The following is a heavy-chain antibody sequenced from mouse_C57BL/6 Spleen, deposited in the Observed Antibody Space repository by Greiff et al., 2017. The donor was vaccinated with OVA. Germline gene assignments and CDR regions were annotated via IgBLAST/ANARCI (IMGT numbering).Heavy chain of an antibody. Sequence: EVQRVESGGGLVQPKGSLKLSCAASGFSFNTYAMNWVRQAPGKGLEWVARIRSKSNNYATYYADSVKDRFTISRDDSESMLYLQMNNLKTEDTAMYYCVRGGYSNYDYYAMDYWGQGTSVTVSS. J-gene: IGHJ4*01. CDR3: VRGGYSNYDYYAMDY. CDR2: IRSKSNNYAT. CDR1: GFSFNTYA. V-gene: IGHV10-1*01. D-gene: IGHD2-5*01.